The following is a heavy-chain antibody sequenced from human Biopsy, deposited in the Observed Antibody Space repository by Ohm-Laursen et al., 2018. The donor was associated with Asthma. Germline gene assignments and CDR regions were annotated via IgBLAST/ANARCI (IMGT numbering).Heavy chain of an antibody. V-gene: IGHV3-53*01. D-gene: IGHD6-13*01. CDR2: IYSGGTS. Sequence: SLRLSCAASGFAVSRDYMFWVRQAPGKGLEWVSVIYSGGTSHTADSVRGRFTISRDYSKNTLYLHMHSLRAEDTAVYYCTRGDSSSWSHYYFDYWGQGTLVTVSS. J-gene: IGHJ4*02. CDR1: GFAVSRDY. CDR3: TRGDSSSWSHYYFDY.